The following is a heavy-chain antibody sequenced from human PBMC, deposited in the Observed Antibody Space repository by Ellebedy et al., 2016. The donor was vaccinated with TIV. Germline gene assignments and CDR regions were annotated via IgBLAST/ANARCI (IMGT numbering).Heavy chain of an antibody. D-gene: IGHD3-9*01. CDR1: GYTFTGYY. J-gene: IGHJ5*02. Sequence: AASVKVSCKASGYTFTGYYIYWVRQAPGQGLEWMGWIDLTTGGTDYARKFQGRVTMTRDTSLSTAYLDLTRLISDDTAIYFCARNTIQAVFDPWGQGTLVTVSS. CDR3: ARNTIQAVFDP. V-gene: IGHV1-2*02. CDR2: IDLTTGGT.